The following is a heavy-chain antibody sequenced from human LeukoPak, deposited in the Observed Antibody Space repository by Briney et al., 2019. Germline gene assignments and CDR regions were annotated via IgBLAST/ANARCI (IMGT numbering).Heavy chain of an antibody. CDR1: GFTFSNYV. J-gene: IGHJ4*02. V-gene: IGHV3-23*01. D-gene: IGHD6-13*01. Sequence: GGSLRLSCAASGFTFSNYVMSWVRQAPGKGLEWVSAITSGYTTHYADSVKGRFTISRDNSKNTLYLQMNSLRAEDTAVYYCAKDSARGGSWYYFDYWGQGTLVTVSS. CDR2: ITSGYTT. CDR3: AKDSARGGSWYYFDY.